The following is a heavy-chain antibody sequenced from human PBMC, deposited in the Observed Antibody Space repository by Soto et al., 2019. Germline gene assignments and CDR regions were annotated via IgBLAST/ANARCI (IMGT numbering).Heavy chain of an antibody. CDR2: INAGNGNT. CDR1: GYTFNNHA. Sequence: ASVKVSCKASGYTFNNHAVHWVRQAPGQRLEWMGWINAGNGNTRFSQNLQGRVTITRDTSARTVYMELSSLRSEDTAVYYCARGHLAVVPVASWFYYMDVWGKGTAVTVSS. CDR3: ARGHLAVVPVASWFYYMDV. J-gene: IGHJ6*03. V-gene: IGHV1-3*01. D-gene: IGHD2-2*01.